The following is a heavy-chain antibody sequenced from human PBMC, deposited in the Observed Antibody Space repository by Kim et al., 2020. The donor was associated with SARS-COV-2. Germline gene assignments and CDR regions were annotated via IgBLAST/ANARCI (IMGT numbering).Heavy chain of an antibody. V-gene: IGHV4-59*13. CDR1: GGSISSYY. D-gene: IGHD5-12*01. J-gene: IGHJ3*02. CDR3: ARDPGRDGYTWDAFDI. CDR2: IYYSGST. Sequence: SETLSLTCTVSGGSISSYYWSWIRQPPGKGLEWIGYIYYSGSTNYNPSLKSRVTILVDTYTSKNQFSLKLSSVTAADTAVYYCARDPGRDGYTWDAFDIWGQGTMVTVSS.